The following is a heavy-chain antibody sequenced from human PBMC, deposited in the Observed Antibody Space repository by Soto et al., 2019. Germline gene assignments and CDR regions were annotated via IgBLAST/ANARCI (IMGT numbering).Heavy chain of an antibody. Sequence: QVQLQQWGAGLLKPSETLSLTCAVNGGSLSDYFWTWIRQPPGKGLEWIGEINRSGTTNYNPSLKSRVTMSPDTSNNQFSLKMSSVTAADTAVYFCAKGDTAARMASWGQGTVVTVSS. CDR2: INRSGTT. D-gene: IGHD6-25*01. J-gene: IGHJ5*02. CDR1: GGSLSDYF. V-gene: IGHV4-34*01. CDR3: AKGDTAARMAS.